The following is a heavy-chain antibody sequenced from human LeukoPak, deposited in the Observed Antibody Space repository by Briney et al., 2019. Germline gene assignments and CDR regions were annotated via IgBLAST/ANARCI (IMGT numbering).Heavy chain of an antibody. Sequence: PGGSLRLSRAASGFTFSTHSMVWVRQAPGKGLECVSYISSSSSTIYYADSVKGRFTISGDNAENSVYLQMNSLRAEDTAVYYCLRVETYAYYDSWGQGTLVTVSS. D-gene: IGHD4-23*01. V-gene: IGHV3-48*01. CDR2: ISSSSSTI. CDR3: LRVETYAYYDS. J-gene: IGHJ4*02. CDR1: GFTFSTHS.